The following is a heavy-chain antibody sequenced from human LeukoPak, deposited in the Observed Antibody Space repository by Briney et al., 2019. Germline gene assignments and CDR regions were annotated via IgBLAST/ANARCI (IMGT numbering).Heavy chain of an antibody. V-gene: IGHV3-30*18. D-gene: IGHD6-19*01. CDR1: GFTFSSYG. Sequence: TGGSLRLSCAASGFTFSSYGMHWVRQAPGKGLEWVAVISYDGSNKYYADSVKGRFTISRDNSKSTLYLQMNSLRAEDTAVYYCAKYGWDYWGQGTLVTVSS. J-gene: IGHJ4*02. CDR3: AKYGWDY. CDR2: ISYDGSNK.